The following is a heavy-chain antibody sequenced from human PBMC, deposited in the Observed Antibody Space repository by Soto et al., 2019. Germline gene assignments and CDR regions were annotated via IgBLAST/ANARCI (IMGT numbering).Heavy chain of an antibody. J-gene: IGHJ4*02. V-gene: IGHV3-23*01. CDR1: GFTFSSYA. CDR3: TASSGYQPTFDY. D-gene: IGHD3-22*01. Sequence: GGSLRLSCAASGFTFSSYAMSWVRQAPGKGLEWVSAISGSGGSTYYADSVKGRFTISRDNSKNTLYLQMNRLRAEDTVVYYGTASSGYQPTFDYWGQGTLVTVSS. CDR2: ISGSGGST.